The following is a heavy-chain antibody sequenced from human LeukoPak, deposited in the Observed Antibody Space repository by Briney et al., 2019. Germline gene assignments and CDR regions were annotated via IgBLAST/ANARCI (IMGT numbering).Heavy chain of an antibody. CDR1: GYTFTSYG. D-gene: IGHD4-11*01. Sequence: GASVKVSCKASGYTFTSYGISWVRQAPGQGLEWMGGIIPIFGTANYAQKFQGRVTITADESTSTAYVELSSLRSEDTAVYYCARDYYSNYRTRNYYYYYGMDVWGQGTTVTVSS. CDR3: ARDYYSNYRTRNYYYYYGMDV. J-gene: IGHJ6*02. CDR2: IIPIFGTA. V-gene: IGHV1-69*13.